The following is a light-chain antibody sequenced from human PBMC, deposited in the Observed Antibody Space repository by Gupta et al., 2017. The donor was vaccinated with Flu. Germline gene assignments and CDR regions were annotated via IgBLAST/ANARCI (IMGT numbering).Light chain of an antibody. Sequence: TSSDVGGYNHVSWYQHHPGKGPKLIIYEVNKRLPGVTYRFSGSKSGDTASLTVSGLQAEDEADYFCSSYAGSNNFVFGPGTKVTVL. CDR1: SSDVGGYNH. J-gene: IGLJ1*01. CDR3: SSYAGSNNFV. CDR2: EVN. V-gene: IGLV2-8*01.